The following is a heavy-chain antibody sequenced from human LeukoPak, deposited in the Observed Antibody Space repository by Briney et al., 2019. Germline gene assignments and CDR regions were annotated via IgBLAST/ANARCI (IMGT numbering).Heavy chain of an antibody. Sequence: SETLSLTCTVSGGPISSSPHYWDWVRQPPGKGLEWIGDIYYTGNVHYNPSLESRVTISVDTSKNQFSLKLSSVTAADTAVYYCAREAPVVTAPFDYWGQGTLVTVSS. CDR2: IYYTGNV. V-gene: IGHV4-39*07. CDR3: AREAPVVTAPFDY. CDR1: GGPISSSPHY. J-gene: IGHJ4*02. D-gene: IGHD2-21*02.